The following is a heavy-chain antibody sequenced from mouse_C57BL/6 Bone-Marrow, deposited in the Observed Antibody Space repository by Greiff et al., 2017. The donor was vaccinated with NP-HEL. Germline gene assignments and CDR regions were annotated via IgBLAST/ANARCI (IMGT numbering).Heavy chain of an antibody. D-gene: IGHD2-3*01. J-gene: IGHJ2*01. Sequence: VKLQESGAELVRPGASVTLSCKASGYTFTDYEMHWVKQTPVHGLEWIGAIDPETGGTAYNQKFKGKAILTADKSSSTAYMELRILTSEDSAVYYCTRRDGYRYFDYWGQGTTLTVSS. CDR2: IDPETGGT. CDR3: TRRDGYRYFDY. CDR1: GYTFTDYE. V-gene: IGHV1-15*01.